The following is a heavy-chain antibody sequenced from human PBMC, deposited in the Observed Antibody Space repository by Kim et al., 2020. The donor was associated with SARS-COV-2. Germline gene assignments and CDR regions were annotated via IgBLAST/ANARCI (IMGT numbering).Heavy chain of an antibody. J-gene: IGHJ4*02. Sequence: YSADHVKGRCTISRDNSKTKLSLQMNSLGAEDTAVYYCARYDVATSGLDHWGQGTLVTVSS. V-gene: IGHV3-30*07. D-gene: IGHD1-26*01. CDR3: ARYDVATSGLDH.